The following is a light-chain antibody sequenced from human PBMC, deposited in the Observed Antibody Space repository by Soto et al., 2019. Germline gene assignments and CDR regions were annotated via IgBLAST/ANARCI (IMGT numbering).Light chain of an antibody. J-gene: IGKJ2*01. CDR1: QNALFSASNKNY. V-gene: IGKV4-1*01. Sequence: DVVLTQSPDSLAMSLGETATITCKTSQNALFSASNKNYIAWYQRRPGQPLKLLFYWASTRASGVPERFSGRGSGTDFTLTISNLQPDDAATYYCQQYFSIPMFTFAQGTKLQIK. CDR2: WAS. CDR3: QQYFSIPMFT.